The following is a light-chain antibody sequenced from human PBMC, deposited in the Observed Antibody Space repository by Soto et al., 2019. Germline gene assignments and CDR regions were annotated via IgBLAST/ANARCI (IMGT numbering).Light chain of an antibody. Sequence: EIVLTQSPATLSLSPGERATLSCRASESVSSIYVAWYQQKPGQAPTLLIYGASTGATGIPDRFSGSGSGTDFTLTIDRLEPEDFAVYYCQQSLNPKTFGQGTKVDIK. CDR3: QQSLNPKT. V-gene: IGKV3-20*01. J-gene: IGKJ1*01. CDR2: GAS. CDR1: ESVSSIY.